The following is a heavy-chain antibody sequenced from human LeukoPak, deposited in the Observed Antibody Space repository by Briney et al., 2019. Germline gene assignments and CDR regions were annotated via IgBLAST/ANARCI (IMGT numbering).Heavy chain of an antibody. J-gene: IGHJ4*02. CDR1: GFTFSNYA. CDR2: ISYDGSNK. D-gene: IGHD5-18*01. V-gene: IGHV3-30*18. Sequence: PGGSLRLSCVASGFTFSNYAMHWVRQAPGKGLEWVAVISYDGSNKYYADSVKGRFNISRDNSKNMLSLQMNSLRPEDTAFYYCAKDRSATALALRFFDFWGQGTLVTVSS. CDR3: AKDRSATALALRFFDF.